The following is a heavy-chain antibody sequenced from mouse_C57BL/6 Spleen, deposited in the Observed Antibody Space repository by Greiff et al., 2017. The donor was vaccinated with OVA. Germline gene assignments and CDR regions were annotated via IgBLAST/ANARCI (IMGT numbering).Heavy chain of an antibody. Sequence: QVHVKQSGAELAKPGASVKLSCKASGYTFTSYWMHWVKQRPGQGLEWIGYINPSSGYTKYNQKFKDKATLTADKSSSTAYMQLSSLTYEDSAVYYCARSVYGNYPTLGYWGQGTTLTVSS. D-gene: IGHD2-1*01. CDR1: GYTFTSYW. J-gene: IGHJ2*01. CDR3: ARSVYGNYPTLGY. V-gene: IGHV1-7*01. CDR2: INPSSGYT.